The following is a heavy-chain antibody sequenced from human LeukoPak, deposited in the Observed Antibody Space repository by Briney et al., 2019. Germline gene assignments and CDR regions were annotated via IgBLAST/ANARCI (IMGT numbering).Heavy chain of an antibody. Sequence: SSVKVSCKASVYSFTHYYIHWVRPARAQGLDGMGLIRPNSGATNHPEKFQGRVTMTRDTAINTVYIEVGSLKSDDTAFYYCTRYSYGSGSNIYFDYWGQGTLVTVSS. CDR3: TRYSYGSGSNIYFDY. D-gene: IGHD3-10*01. V-gene: IGHV1-2*02. CDR1: VYSFTHYY. J-gene: IGHJ4*02. CDR2: IRPNSGAT.